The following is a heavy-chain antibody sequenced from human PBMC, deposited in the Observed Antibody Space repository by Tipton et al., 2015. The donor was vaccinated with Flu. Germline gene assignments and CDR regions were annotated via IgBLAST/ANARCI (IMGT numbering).Heavy chain of an antibody. CDR1: GYTFGDYD. CDR3: TRGLKGRFLQLGC. J-gene: IGHJ4*02. V-gene: IGHV1-8*01. Sequence: VQLVQSGAEVKKPGASVKVSCEASGYTFGDYDINWVRQATGQGLEWMGWMNPNSGNTGYAQKFQGRVTMTRDTSINTAYMDLSSLRAEDTAMYYCTRGLKGRFLQLGCWVQGTLVTVSA. D-gene: IGHD5-24*01. CDR2: MNPNSGNT.